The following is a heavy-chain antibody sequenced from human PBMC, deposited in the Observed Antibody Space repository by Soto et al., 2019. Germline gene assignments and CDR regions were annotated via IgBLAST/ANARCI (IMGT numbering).Heavy chain of an antibody. V-gene: IGHV4-39*02. CDR2: IYYSGST. Sequence: PSEILSLTCTVSGGSISSSSYYWGWIRQPPGKGLEWIGSIYYSGSTYYNPSLKSRVTISVDTSKNQFSLKLSSVTAADTAVYSCARDNSYESSGYCDYGGQGTLATV. CDR1: GGSISSSSYY. CDR3: ARDNSYESSGYCDY. D-gene: IGHD3-22*01. J-gene: IGHJ4*02.